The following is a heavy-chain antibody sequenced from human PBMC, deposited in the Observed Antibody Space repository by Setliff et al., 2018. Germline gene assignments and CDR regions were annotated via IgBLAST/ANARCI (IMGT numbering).Heavy chain of an antibody. V-gene: IGHV4-34*01. CDR2: INHSGST. CDR3: AREGLGELSPEGFDY. Sequence: PSETLSLTCAVYGGSFSGYYWSWIRQPPGKGLEWIGEINHSGSTNYNPSLKSRVTISVDTSKNQFSLKLSSVTAADTAVYYCAREGLGELSPEGFDYWGQGTLVTVSS. CDR1: GGSFSGYY. J-gene: IGHJ4*02. D-gene: IGHD3-16*02.